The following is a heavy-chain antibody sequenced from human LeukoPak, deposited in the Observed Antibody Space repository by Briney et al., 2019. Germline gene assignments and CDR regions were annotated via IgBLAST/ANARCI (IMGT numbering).Heavy chain of an antibody. J-gene: IGHJ1*01. CDR3: ASIAAAGTLRH. CDR1: GGSISSYY. D-gene: IGHD6-13*01. CDR2: IYYSGST. Sequence: SETLSLPCTVPGGSISSYYWSWIRQPPGKGLEWIGYIYYSGSTNYNPSLKSRVTISVDTSKNQFSLKLSSATAADTSVYYCASIAAAGTLRHWGQGTLVTVSS. V-gene: IGHV4-59*08.